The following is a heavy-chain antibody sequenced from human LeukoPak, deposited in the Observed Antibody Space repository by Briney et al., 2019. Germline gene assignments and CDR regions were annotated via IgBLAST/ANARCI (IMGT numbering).Heavy chain of an antibody. D-gene: IGHD2-2*01. CDR1: GFTFSSYA. J-gene: IGHJ4*02. V-gene: IGHV3-30-3*01. CDR3: ARDQDIVVVPAAILDY. Sequence: PGGSLRLSCAASGFTFSSYAMHWVRQAPGKGLEWVAVISYDGSNKYYADSVKGRFTISRDNSKNTPYLQMNSLRAEDTAVYCCARDQDIVVVPAAILDYWGQGTLVTVSS. CDR2: ISYDGSNK.